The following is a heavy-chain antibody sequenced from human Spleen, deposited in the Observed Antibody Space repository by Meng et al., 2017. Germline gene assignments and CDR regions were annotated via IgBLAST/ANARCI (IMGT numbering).Heavy chain of an antibody. Sequence: QAQLVQSGSGLRKPGASVKVSCKASGYTLSSYAINWLRQAPGQGLEWMGWIDTKTGHPTYAQGFRGRLVFSLDTSVSTTYLQISGLRAADSAIYYCTRDAYSDCRRTNCFDSWGQGTLVTVFS. CDR1: GYTLSSYA. CDR3: TRDAYSDCRRTNCFDS. CDR2: IDTKTGHP. D-gene: IGHD2-2*01. J-gene: IGHJ4*02. V-gene: IGHV7-4-1*02.